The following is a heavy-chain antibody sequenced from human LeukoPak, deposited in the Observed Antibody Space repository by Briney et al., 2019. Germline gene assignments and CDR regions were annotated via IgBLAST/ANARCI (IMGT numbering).Heavy chain of an antibody. D-gene: IGHD1-26*01. CDR1: GFTFSSYA. V-gene: IGHV3-64*01. CDR3: AKYSGDYFGDY. J-gene: IGHJ4*02. Sequence: GGSLRLSCAASGFTFSSYAMHWVRQAPGKGLEYVSAISSNWGSTYYANSVKGRFSISRDNSKNTLYLQMNSLRVEDTAIYYCAKYSGDYFGDYWGQGNLVTVSS. CDR2: ISSNWGST.